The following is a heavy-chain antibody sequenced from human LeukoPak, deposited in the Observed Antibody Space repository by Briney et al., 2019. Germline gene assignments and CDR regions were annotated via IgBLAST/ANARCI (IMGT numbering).Heavy chain of an antibody. V-gene: IGHV4-38-2*02. Sequence: SETLSLTCTVSGYSISSGYYWGWIRQPPGKGLEWIGSIYHSGSTYYNPSLKSRVTISVDTSKNQFSLKLSSVTAADTAVYYCARDPGLANWGGAGDDCWGQGTLVTVSS. CDR1: GYSISSGYY. CDR3: ARDPGLANWGGAGDDC. CDR2: IYHSGST. J-gene: IGHJ4*02. D-gene: IGHD7-27*01.